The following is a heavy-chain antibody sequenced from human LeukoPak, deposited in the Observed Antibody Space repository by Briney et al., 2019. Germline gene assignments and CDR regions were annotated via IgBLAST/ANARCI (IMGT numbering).Heavy chain of an antibody. Sequence: GGSLRLSCAASGFTFSSYSMNWVRQAPGKGLEWVSAISGSGGSTYYADSVKGRFTISRDNAKNSLYLQMNSLRAEDTAVYYCARDRGGSYGMWGQGTLVTVSS. J-gene: IGHJ4*02. CDR3: ARDRGGSYGM. D-gene: IGHD1-26*01. V-gene: IGHV3-21*01. CDR2: ISGSGGST. CDR1: GFTFSSYS.